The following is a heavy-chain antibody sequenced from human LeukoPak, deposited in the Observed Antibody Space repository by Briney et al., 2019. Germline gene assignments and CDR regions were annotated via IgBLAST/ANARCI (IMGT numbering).Heavy chain of an antibody. CDR2: IYHSGST. J-gene: IGHJ6*03. V-gene: IGHV4-38-2*02. Sequence: SETLSLTCTVSGYSISSGFYWGWIRQPPGKGLEWIGSIYHSGSTHYNSSLKSRVTISVDTSKNQLSLKLGSVTAADTAVYYCAREESDWSSLGYFYHYMDVWGKGTTVTISS. D-gene: IGHD3-9*01. CDR1: GYSISSGFY. CDR3: AREESDWSSLGYFYHYMDV.